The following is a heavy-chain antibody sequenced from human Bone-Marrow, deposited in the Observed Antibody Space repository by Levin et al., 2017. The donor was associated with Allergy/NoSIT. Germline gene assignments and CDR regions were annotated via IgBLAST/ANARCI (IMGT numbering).Heavy chain of an antibody. CDR1: GFTFTSFA. Sequence: LSLTCVASGFTFTSFAMSWVRQAPGKGLEWVSVISGSGVTSYYIDSVKGRFTISRDNSKNTVYLEMHNLRADDTAIYYCAKPYSDYDVWSRHSYFFDFWGQGTLVAVSS. CDR3: AKPYSDYDVWSRHSYFFDF. V-gene: IGHV3-23*01. J-gene: IGHJ4*02. CDR2: ISGSGVTS. D-gene: IGHD3-3*01.